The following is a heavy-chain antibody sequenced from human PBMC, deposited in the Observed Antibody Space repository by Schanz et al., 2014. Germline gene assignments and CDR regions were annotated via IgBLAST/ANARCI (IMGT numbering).Heavy chain of an antibody. D-gene: IGHD5-12*01. CDR3: ARDGGRDGYNLAFDV. CDR1: GFTVNTNY. J-gene: IGHJ3*01. CDR2: MYINSGST. Sequence: VLLVESGGGLVKPGGSLRLSCSASGFTVNTNYMSWVRQAPGKGLEWISSMYINSGSTQYADSVKGRFIISRDSSKNTLFLQMNSLRAEDTAVYFCARDGGRDGYNLAFDVWGQGTLVTVSS. V-gene: IGHV3-66*01.